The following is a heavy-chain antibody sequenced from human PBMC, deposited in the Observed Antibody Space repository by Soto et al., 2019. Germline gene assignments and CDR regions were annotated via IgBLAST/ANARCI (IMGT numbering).Heavy chain of an antibody. CDR2: IIPIFGTT. J-gene: IGHJ4*02. CDR1: GGTFSSYT. V-gene: IGHV1-69*01. D-gene: IGHD2-2*01. CDR3: ARHFPSQHLFPGLDY. Sequence: QVQLVQSGAEVRKPGSSVKVSCKASGGTFSSYTISWVRQAPGQGLQWMGGIIPIFGTTNYAQKFQGRVTFPWAESRGTAYMDWGGLSPEATAVYYWARHFPSQHLFPGLDYWAREHRSPSPQ.